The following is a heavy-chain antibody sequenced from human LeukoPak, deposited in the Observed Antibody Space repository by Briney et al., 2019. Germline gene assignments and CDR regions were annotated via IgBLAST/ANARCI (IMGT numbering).Heavy chain of an antibody. CDR2: INPNSGAT. J-gene: IGHJ4*02. D-gene: IGHD2-2*01. CDR3: ARVKKLMPEFEF. V-gene: IGHV1-2*02. Sequence: ASVKVSCKSSGYTFIDYYIHWVRHAPGQGLERMGWINPNSGATKYAQKFQGRVSMTRDTSINTAYMDLTNLRSDDTAIFYCARVKKLMPEFEFWGQGTLVTVSS. CDR1: GYTFIDYY.